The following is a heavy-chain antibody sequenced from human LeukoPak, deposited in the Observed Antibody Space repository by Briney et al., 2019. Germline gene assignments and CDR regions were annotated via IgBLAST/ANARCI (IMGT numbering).Heavy chain of an antibody. CDR3: AKDIVATTPRAMDV. D-gene: IGHD5-12*01. Sequence: PGRSLRLSCATSGFTFDDYVMHWVRQAPGKGLEWVSGISWNSDIIGYADSVKGRFTISRDNAKNSLYLQMNSLRAEDTALYYCAKDIVATTPRAMDVRGQGTTVTVSS. J-gene: IGHJ6*02. V-gene: IGHV3-9*01. CDR1: GFTFDDYV. CDR2: ISWNSDII.